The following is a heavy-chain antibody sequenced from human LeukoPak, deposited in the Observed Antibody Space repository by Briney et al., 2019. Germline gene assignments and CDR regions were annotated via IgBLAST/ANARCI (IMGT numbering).Heavy chain of an antibody. CDR2: ISSSGSTI. CDR3: AKGVDTAMVYLFDY. D-gene: IGHD5-18*01. Sequence: GGSLRLSCAASGFTFSDYYMSWIRQAPGKGLEWVSYISSSGSTIYYADSVKGRFTISRDNAKNSLYLQMNSLRAEDTAVYYCAKGVDTAMVYLFDYWGQGTLVTVSS. J-gene: IGHJ4*02. V-gene: IGHV3-11*04. CDR1: GFTFSDYY.